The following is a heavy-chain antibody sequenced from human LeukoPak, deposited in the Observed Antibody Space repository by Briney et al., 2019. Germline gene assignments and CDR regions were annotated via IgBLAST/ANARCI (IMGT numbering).Heavy chain of an antibody. CDR3: ASFRGALSSNWGNSWFDP. D-gene: IGHD7-27*01. CDR1: GDSISSTNW. CDR2: IHRSGTA. Sequence: SETLSLTCAVSGDSISSTNWWSWVRPPPGKGLEWIGEIHRSGTANYNPSLKRRLTISVDKSKNQFSLKLSSVTAADTAVYFCASFRGALSSNWGNSWFDPWGQGALVTVSS. J-gene: IGHJ5*02. V-gene: IGHV4-4*02.